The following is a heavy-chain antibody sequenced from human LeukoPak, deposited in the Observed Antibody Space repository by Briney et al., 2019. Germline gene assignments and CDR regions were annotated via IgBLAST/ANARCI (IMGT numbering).Heavy chain of an antibody. V-gene: IGHV4-4*07. Sequence: PSETLSLTCTVSGGSFSNYYGSWLRQPAGKGLEWIGRIYTSGSTNYNPSVKSRVTMSVDTSNNQFSLKLTSVTAADTAVYYCARQPPQYYGMDVWGQGTTVTVSS. CDR3: ARQPPQYYGMDV. CDR2: IYTSGST. J-gene: IGHJ6*02. D-gene: IGHD1-14*01. CDR1: GGSFSNYY.